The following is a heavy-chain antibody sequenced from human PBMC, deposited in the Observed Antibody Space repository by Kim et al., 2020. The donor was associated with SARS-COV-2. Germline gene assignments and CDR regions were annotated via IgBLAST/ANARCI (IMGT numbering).Heavy chain of an antibody. CDR3: ARVGHPQYCSSTSCYGMNWFDP. V-gene: IGHV1-18*01. CDR2: ISAYNGNT. Sequence: ASVKVSCKASGYTFTSYGISWVRQAPGQGLEWMGWISAYNGNTNYAQKLQGRVTMTTDTSTSTAYMELRSLRSDDTAVYYCARVGHPQYCSSTSCYGMNWFDPWGQGTLVTVSS. J-gene: IGHJ5*02. D-gene: IGHD2-2*01. CDR1: GYTFTSYG.